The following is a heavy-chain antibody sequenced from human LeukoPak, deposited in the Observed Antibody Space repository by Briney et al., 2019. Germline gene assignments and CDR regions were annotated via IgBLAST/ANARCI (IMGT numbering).Heavy chain of an antibody. CDR2: IYHSGST. CDR3: AREAPYSNYCGMDV. CDR1: GGSISSSNW. Sequence: PSGTLSLTCAVSGGSISSSNWWSWVRQPPGKGLEWIGEIYHSGSTNYNPSLKSRVTIPVDTSKNQFSLKLSSVTAADTAVYYCAREAPYSNYCGMDVWGQGTTVTVSS. D-gene: IGHD4-11*01. V-gene: IGHV4-4*02. J-gene: IGHJ6*02.